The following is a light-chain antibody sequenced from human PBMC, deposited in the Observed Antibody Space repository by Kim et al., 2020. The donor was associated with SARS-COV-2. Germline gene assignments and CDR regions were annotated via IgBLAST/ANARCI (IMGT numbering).Light chain of an antibody. V-gene: IGKV1-17*01. Sequence: ASVGDRVTITCRASQAIGNHLAWYQQKPGTAPKRLIYGASSLQSGVPSRFSGSGSGTEFTLTISSLQPEDFTTYYCLYHNNHPLNFGGGTKVDIK. CDR2: GAS. CDR3: LYHNNHPLN. J-gene: IGKJ4*01. CDR1: QAIGNH.